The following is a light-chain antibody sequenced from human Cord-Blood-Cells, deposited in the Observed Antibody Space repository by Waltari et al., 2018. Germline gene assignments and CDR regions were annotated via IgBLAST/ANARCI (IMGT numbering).Light chain of an antibody. CDR3: CSYAGSYVV. Sequence: QSALTQPASVSGSPGQSIPISCTGTSRDVGSYNLVSWYQQHPGKAPKLMIYEGSKRPSGVSNRFSGSKSGNTASLTISGLQAEDEADYYCCSYAGSYVVFGGGTKLTVL. V-gene: IGLV2-23*01. CDR2: EGS. CDR1: SRDVGSYNL. J-gene: IGLJ2*01.